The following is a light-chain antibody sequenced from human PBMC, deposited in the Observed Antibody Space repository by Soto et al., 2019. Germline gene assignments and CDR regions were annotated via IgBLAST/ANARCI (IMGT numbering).Light chain of an antibody. Sequence: EVVLTQSPGTLSLSPGERATLSCRASQSVSSSYLAWYQQKPGQAPRLLIYGASSRATGIPDRFSGSGSGTDFTLTIRRLEPEDFAVYYCKQYGSSPPTFGQGTKVDIK. CDR3: KQYGSSPPT. V-gene: IGKV3-20*01. CDR1: QSVSSSY. CDR2: GAS. J-gene: IGKJ1*01.